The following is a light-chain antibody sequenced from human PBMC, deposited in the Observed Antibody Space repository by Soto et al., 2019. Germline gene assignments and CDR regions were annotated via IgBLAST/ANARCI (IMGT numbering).Light chain of an antibody. Sequence: DIQMTQSPSSLSASVGDRVTTTCRASQSIGIYLNWYQQKPGKAPNLLIYGASTLRSGVPSRFSGSGSGTDFTLTISSLHPEDFAAYYCQQVYSSLTFGGGTKVEI. CDR2: GAS. CDR1: QSIGIY. J-gene: IGKJ4*01. CDR3: QQVYSSLT. V-gene: IGKV1-39*01.